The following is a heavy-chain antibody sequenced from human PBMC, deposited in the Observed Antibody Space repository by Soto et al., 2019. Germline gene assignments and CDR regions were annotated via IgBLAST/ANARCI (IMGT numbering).Heavy chain of an antibody. Sequence: HVTLKESGPVLVKPTETLTLTCTVSGFSLASGKVGVTWIRQPPGKALEWLAHIFSNVEKSYRTSLKDRLTISEDTSKSQVVLTMTNVDPVDTATYYCAQILFGRSVAGGYFYMDVWGKGTRVTVSS. J-gene: IGHJ6*03. CDR2: IFSNVEK. D-gene: IGHD6-19*01. CDR1: GFSLASGKVG. CDR3: AQILFGRSVAGGYFYMDV. V-gene: IGHV2-26*01.